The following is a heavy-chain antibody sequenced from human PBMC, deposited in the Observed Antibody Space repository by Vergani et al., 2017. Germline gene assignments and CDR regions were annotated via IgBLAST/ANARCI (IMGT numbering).Heavy chain of an antibody. CDR1: GFTFSSYA. CDR3: AEGGRYSGYDFPFDY. D-gene: IGHD5-12*01. J-gene: IGHJ4*02. Sequence: QVQLVESGGGVVQPGRSLRLSCAASGFTFSSYAMHWVRQAPGKGLEWVAVISYDGSNKYYADSVKGRFTISRDNSKNTLYLQMSSLRAEDTAVYYCAEGGRYSGYDFPFDYWGQGTLVTVSS. CDR2: ISYDGSNK. V-gene: IGHV3-30-3*02.